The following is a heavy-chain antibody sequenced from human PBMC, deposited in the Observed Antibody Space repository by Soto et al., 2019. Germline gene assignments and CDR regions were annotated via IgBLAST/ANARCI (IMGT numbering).Heavy chain of an antibody. CDR2: ISGSGGST. CDR3: AKDQGYYGSGLFYA. D-gene: IGHD3-10*01. V-gene: IGHV3-23*01. CDR1: GFTFSSYS. J-gene: IGHJ5*02. Sequence: GGSLRLSCAASGFTFSSYSMSWVRQAPGKGLEWVSAISGSGGSTYYADSVKGRFTISRDNSKNTLYLQMNSLRAEDTAVYYCAKDQGYYGSGLFYAWGQGTLVTVSS.